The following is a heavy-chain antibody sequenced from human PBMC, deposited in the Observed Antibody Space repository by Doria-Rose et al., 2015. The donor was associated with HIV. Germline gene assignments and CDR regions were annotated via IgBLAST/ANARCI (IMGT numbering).Heavy chain of an antibody. CDR3: ARGRGYYDFLTDFDY. D-gene: IGHD3-9*01. CDR2: IHYRGST. Sequence: QVQLQESGPGLVKASQTLSLTCTVSGGTLSSGDYFWSWVRQPPGKGLEWIGYIHYRGSTYYNPSLKSRVTMSVDMSKNQFSLKLSSVTAADTAVYYCARGRGYYDFLTDFDYWGQGTLVTVSS. J-gene: IGHJ4*02. V-gene: IGHV4-30-4*08. CDR1: GGTLSSGDYF.